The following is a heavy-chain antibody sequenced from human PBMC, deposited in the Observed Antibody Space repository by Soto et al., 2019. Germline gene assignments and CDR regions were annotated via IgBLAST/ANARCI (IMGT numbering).Heavy chain of an antibody. Sequence: SVVSVCPKTGKGLEWMGIIYPGDSDTRYSPSFQGQVTISADKSISTAYLQWSSLKASDTAMYYCARSGYYDSSGRYYYYGMDVWGQGTAVTVSS. CDR1: S. J-gene: IGHJ6*02. CDR3: ARSGYYDSSGRYYYYGMDV. CDR2: IYPGDSDT. V-gene: IGHV5-51*01. D-gene: IGHD3-22*01.